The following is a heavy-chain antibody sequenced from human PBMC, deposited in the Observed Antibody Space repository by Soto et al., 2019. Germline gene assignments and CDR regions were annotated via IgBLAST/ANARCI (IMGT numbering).Heavy chain of an antibody. J-gene: IGHJ4*02. CDR1: GYTFTYYY. D-gene: IGHD5-18*01. V-gene: IGHV1-46*01. Sequence: QVQLVQSGAEVKKPGASVKVSCKASGYTFTYYYIHWVRQAPGQGLEWMGIINPSSGGTSYAQKFQGRVTMTRDTSTSTVYMELSSLRSEDTAVYYCAREVERGSSYGYLEYGGQGTLVTVSS. CDR3: AREVERGSSYGYLEY. CDR2: INPSSGGT.